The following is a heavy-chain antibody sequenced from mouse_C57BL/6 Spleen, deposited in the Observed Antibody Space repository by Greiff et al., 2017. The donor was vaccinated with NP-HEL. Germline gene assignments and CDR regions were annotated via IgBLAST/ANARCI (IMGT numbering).Heavy chain of an antibody. CDR2: INPSSGYT. CDR1: GYTFTSYT. CDR3: ARKSTRASY. Sequence: VQLQQSGAELVKPGASVKMSCKASGYTFTSYTMHWVKQRPGQGLEWIGYINPSSGYTKYNQKFKDKATLTAEKSSSTAYRQLSSLTSEDSAVYYCARKSTRASYWGQVTTLTVSS. J-gene: IGHJ2*01. D-gene: IGHD3-1*01. V-gene: IGHV1-4*01.